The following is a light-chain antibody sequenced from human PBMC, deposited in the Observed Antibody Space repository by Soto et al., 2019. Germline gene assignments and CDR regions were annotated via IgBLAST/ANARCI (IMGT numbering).Light chain of an antibody. CDR2: LNSDGSH. V-gene: IGLV4-69*01. Sequence: QSVLTQSPSASASLGASVKLTCTLSSGHSSYGIAWHQQQPEKGPRYLMKLNSDGSHSKGDGIPDRFSGSSSGAERYLTISSLQSEDEADYYCQTWGTGIPVVGGGTQLTVL. CDR3: QTWGTGIPV. J-gene: IGLJ7*01. CDR1: SGHSSYG.